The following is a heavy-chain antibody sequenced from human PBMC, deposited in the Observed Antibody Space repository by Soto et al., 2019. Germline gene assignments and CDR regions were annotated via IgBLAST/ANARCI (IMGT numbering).Heavy chain of an antibody. V-gene: IGHV1-2*02. CDR1: GYTFTNYY. CDR2: ISPKSGGT. D-gene: IGHD2-21*02. CDR3: ARPPGYISDWHYFDL. Sequence: ASVKVSCKASGYTFTNYYMHWVRQAPGQGFERLGRISPKSGGTNYAQKFQGRVTMTWDTSLKTAYMELSSLISEDTAVYYCARPPGYISDWHYFDLWGQGTLVTVSS. J-gene: IGHJ4*02.